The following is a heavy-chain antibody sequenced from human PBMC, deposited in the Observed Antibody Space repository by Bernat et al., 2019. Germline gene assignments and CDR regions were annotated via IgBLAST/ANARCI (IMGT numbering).Heavy chain of an antibody. J-gene: IGHJ2*01. Sequence: QLQLQESGPGLVKPSETLSLTCTVSGGSISSSSYYWAWIRQPPGKGLEWIGSIYYSGSTYYNPSLKSRVTISVDTSKNQFSLKLSSVTAADTAVYYCARGPGIIMGSAYFDLWGRGTLVSVSS. CDR1: GGSISSSSYY. CDR2: IYYSGST. D-gene: IGHD3-10*01. V-gene: IGHV4-39*01. CDR3: ARGPGIIMGSAYFDL.